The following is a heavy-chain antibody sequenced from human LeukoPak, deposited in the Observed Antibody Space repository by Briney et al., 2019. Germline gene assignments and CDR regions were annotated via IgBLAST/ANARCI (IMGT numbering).Heavy chain of an antibody. Sequence: SETLSLTCTVSGGTISSYYWSWIRQPPGKGLEWIGYIYYSGSTNYNPSLKSRVTISVDTSKNQFSLKLSSVTAADTAVYYCARVTGYGYYDSSGYYSDAFDIWGQGTMVTVSS. CDR1: GGTISSYY. D-gene: IGHD3-22*01. J-gene: IGHJ3*02. V-gene: IGHV4-59*01. CDR2: IYYSGST. CDR3: ARVTGYGYYDSSGYYSDAFDI.